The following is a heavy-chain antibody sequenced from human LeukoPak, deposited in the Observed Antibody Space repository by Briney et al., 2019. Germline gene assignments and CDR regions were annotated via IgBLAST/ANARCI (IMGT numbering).Heavy chain of an antibody. CDR1: GGSISSYY. V-gene: IGHV4-59*08. D-gene: IGHD5-24*01. CDR2: IYYSGST. CDR3: AGRPDGYNYGSDYYGMDV. J-gene: IGHJ6*02. Sequence: SETLSLTCTVSGGSISSYYWSWIRQPPGKGLEWIGYIYYSGSTNYNPSLKSRVTISVDTSKNQLSLKLSSVTAADTAVYYCAGRPDGYNYGSDYYGMDVWGQGTTVTVSS.